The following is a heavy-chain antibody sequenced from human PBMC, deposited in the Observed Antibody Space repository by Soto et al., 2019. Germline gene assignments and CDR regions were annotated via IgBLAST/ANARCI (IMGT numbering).Heavy chain of an antibody. J-gene: IGHJ4*02. V-gene: IGHV3-53*01. CDR1: GFTVNSNY. D-gene: IGHD3-22*01. Sequence: PGGSLRLSCAASGFTVNSNYMTWVRQAPGKGLEWVSVINSGGSTYYADSVKGRFTISRDNSKNTLHLQVNSLRGEDTAVYYCEKEADISGYYPDYWGQGTQVTVSS. CDR2: INSGGST. CDR3: EKEADISGYYPDY.